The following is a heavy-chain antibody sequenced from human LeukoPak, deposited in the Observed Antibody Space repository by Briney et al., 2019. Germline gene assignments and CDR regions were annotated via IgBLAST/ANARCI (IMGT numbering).Heavy chain of an antibody. V-gene: IGHV3-64*01. Sequence: GSLRLSCAASGFTFSSCAMHWVRQAPGKGLEYVSAISSNGGSTYYANSVKGRFTISRDNSKNTLYLQMGSLRAEDMAVYYCARVGVPADDYYYYGMDVWGQGTTVTVSS. CDR1: GFTFSSCA. D-gene: IGHD1-1*01. CDR2: ISSNGGST. CDR3: ARVGVPADDYYYYGMDV. J-gene: IGHJ6*02.